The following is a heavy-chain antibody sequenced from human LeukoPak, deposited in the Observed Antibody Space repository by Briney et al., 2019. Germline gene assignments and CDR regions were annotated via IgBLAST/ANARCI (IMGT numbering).Heavy chain of an antibody. CDR1: GGSISSGSYY. V-gene: IGHV4-39*07. CDR2: IYYSGST. D-gene: IGHD3-10*01. CDR3: ARDIPLLWFGEPDEYYFDY. Sequence: PSETLSLTCTVSGGSISSGSYYWSWIRQPAGKGLEWIGSIYYSGSTYYNPSLKSRVTISVDTSKNQFSLKLSSVTAADTAVYYCARDIPLLWFGEPDEYYFDYWGQGTLVTVSS. J-gene: IGHJ4*02.